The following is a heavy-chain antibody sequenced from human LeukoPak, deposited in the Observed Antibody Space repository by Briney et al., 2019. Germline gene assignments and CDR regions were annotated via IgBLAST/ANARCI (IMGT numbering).Heavy chain of an antibody. CDR1: GFTFSSYE. Sequence: GGSLRLSCAASGFTFSSYEMNWVRQAPGKGLEWVSYISSSGSAIYYADSVKGRFTISRDNAKNSLYLQMNSLRAEDTAVYYCAELGITMIGGVWGKGTTVAISS. CDR3: AELGITMIGGV. V-gene: IGHV3-48*03. J-gene: IGHJ6*04. D-gene: IGHD3-10*02. CDR2: ISSSGSAI.